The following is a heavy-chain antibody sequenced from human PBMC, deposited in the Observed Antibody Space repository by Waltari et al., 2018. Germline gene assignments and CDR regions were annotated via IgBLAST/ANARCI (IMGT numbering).Heavy chain of an antibody. CDR2: TSAYKCNT. V-gene: IGHV1-18*01. CDR3: ARSGVYRSSSWGFDY. Sequence: QVQLVQSGAEVKKPGASVKVSCKASGYTFTSYGISWVRQAPGQGLEWMGWTSAYKCNTNYAQKRQGRVTMTTDTSTSTAYMELRSLRSDDTAVYYCARSGVYRSSSWGFDYWGQGTLVTVSS. CDR1: GYTFTSYG. D-gene: IGHD6-13*01. J-gene: IGHJ4*02.